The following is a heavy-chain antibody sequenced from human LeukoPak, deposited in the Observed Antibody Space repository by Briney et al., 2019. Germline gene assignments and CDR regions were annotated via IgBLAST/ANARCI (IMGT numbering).Heavy chain of an antibody. D-gene: IGHD3-16*01. V-gene: IGHV1-46*01. CDR2: INPSGGTT. CDR1: GYTFTSYY. CDR3: ARVDDYVWGSCDY. Sequence: GASVKVSCKASGYTFTSYYMHWVRQAPGQGLEWMGGINPSGGTTSYAQKFQGRVTMTRDTSISTAYMELSRLRSDDTAVYYCARVDDYVWGSCDYWGQGTLVTVSS. J-gene: IGHJ4*02.